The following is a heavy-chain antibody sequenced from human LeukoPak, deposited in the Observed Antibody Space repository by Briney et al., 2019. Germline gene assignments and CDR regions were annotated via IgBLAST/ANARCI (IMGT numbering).Heavy chain of an antibody. CDR1: GYTFTSYG. CDR2: ISAYNGNT. J-gene: IGHJ3*02. V-gene: IGHV1-18*01. D-gene: IGHD5-12*01. Sequence: ASVKVSCKASGYTFTSYGISWVRQAPGQGLEWMGWISAYNGNTNYAQKLQGRVTMTTDTSTSTAYMELRSLRSDDTAVYYCAREMGWIVAMMINAFDIWGQGTMVTVSS. CDR3: AREMGWIVAMMINAFDI.